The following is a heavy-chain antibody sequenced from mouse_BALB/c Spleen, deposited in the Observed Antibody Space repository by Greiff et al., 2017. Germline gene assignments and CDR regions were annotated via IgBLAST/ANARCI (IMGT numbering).Heavy chain of an antibody. V-gene: IGHV2-2*02. CDR1: GFSLPSYG. CDR2: IWSGGST. CDR3: ARGYDYDGNAMDD. Sequence: VKLVESGPGLVQPSQSLSITCTVSGFSLPSYGVHWVRQSPGKGLEWLGVIWSGGSTDYNAAFISRLSISKDNSKSQVFFKMNSLQANDTAIYYCARGYDYDGNAMDDWGQGTSVTVSS. J-gene: IGHJ4*01. D-gene: IGHD2-4*01.